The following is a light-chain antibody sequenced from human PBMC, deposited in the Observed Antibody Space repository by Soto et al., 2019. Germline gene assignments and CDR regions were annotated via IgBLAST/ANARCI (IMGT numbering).Light chain of an antibody. V-gene: IGKV3-15*01. CDR1: QSVSSN. CDR2: SAS. Sequence: EIVMTQSPATLSVSPGERATLSCRASQSVSSNLAWYQQKPGQAPRLLIYSASTRATGIPARFSGSGSGTEFTLNISSLQSEDFAVYYCQQDNNWPWTFGQGTKVEIK. J-gene: IGKJ1*01. CDR3: QQDNNWPWT.